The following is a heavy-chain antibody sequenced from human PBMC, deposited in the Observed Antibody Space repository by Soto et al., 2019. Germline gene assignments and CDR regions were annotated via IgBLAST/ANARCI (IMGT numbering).Heavy chain of an antibody. CDR3: ARDGNGDYEGAFDI. Sequence: ESGGGVVQPGRSLRLSCAASGFTFSSYGMHWVRQAPGKGLEWVAVIWYDGSNKYYADSVKGRFTISRDNSKNTLYLQMNSLRAEDTAVYYCARDGNGDYEGAFDIWGQGTMVTVSS. V-gene: IGHV3-33*01. J-gene: IGHJ3*02. D-gene: IGHD4-17*01. CDR2: IWYDGSNK. CDR1: GFTFSSYG.